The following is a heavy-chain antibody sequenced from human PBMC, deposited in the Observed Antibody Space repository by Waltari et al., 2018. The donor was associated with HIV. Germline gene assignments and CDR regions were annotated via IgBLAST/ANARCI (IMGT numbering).Heavy chain of an antibody. J-gene: IGHJ3*02. D-gene: IGHD7-27*01. V-gene: IGHV3-23*01. CDR3: AKGPGDGEAFDI. CDR1: GSTFRRYA. Sequence: EVQLLESGGGLVQTGGSLRLSGAAYGSTFRRYARSWARQAPGKGLEWVSAMSGSGGSTYYADSVKGRFTISRDNSKNTLYLQMNSLRAEDTAVYYCAKGPGDGEAFDIWGQGTMVTVSS. CDR2: MSGSGGST.